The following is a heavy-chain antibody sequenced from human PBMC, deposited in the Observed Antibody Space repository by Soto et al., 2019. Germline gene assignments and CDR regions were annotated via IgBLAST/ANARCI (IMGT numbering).Heavy chain of an antibody. CDR1: GYTFTSYG. V-gene: IGHV1-18*04. J-gene: IGHJ3*02. Sequence: AASVKVSCKASGYTFTSYGISWVRQAPGQGLEWMGWISAYNGNTNYAQKLQGRVTMTTDTSTSTAYMELRSLRSDDTAVYYCASPDSSGYSAFDIWGQGTMVTVSS. D-gene: IGHD3-22*01. CDR3: ASPDSSGYSAFDI. CDR2: ISAYNGNT.